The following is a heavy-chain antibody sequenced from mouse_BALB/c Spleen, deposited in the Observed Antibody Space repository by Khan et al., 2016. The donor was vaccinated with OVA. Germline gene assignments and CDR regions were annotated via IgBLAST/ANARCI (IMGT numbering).Heavy chain of an antibody. CDR2: IWGDGST. V-gene: IGHV2-3*01. D-gene: IGHD1-1*01. CDR1: GFSLSSNG. Sequence: QVQLKQSGPGLVSPSQSLSITCTVSGFSLSSNGVSWVRQPPGKGLEWLGVIWGDGSTNYHSTLKSRLIISKDNSKSQVFLKLNSLQTDDTATYYCAKFTPDYYSMDYWGQGTSVTVSS. J-gene: IGHJ4*01. CDR3: AKFTPDYYSMDY.